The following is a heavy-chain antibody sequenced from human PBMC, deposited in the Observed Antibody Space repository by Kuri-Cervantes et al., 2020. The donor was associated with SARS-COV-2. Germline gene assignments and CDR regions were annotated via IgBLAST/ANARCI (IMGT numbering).Heavy chain of an antibody. V-gene: IGHV3-73*01. CDR1: GFTFSSYS. Sequence: GGSLRLSCAASGFTFSSYSMNWVRQASGKGLEWVGHVRGKANNYATAYAASVKGRFTISRDDSKNMAYLQMHSLKTEDTAVYYCTTLIDYWGQGALVTVSS. CDR2: VRGKANNYAT. CDR3: TTLIDY. J-gene: IGHJ4*02.